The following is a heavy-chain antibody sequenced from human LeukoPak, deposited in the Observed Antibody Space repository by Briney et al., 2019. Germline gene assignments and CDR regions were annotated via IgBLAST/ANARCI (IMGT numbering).Heavy chain of an antibody. D-gene: IGHD3-3*02. V-gene: IGHV3-48*01. CDR2: ITNSGNSK. Sequence: GGSLRLSCAASEFTFSSYSMNWVRQAPGKGLEWVSYITNSGNSKSYADSVKGRFTISRDNSKNTLYLQMNSLRAEDTAVYYCARDNAHFWSGYCSYWGQGTLVTVSS. CDR1: EFTFSSYS. J-gene: IGHJ4*02. CDR3: ARDNAHFWSGYCSY.